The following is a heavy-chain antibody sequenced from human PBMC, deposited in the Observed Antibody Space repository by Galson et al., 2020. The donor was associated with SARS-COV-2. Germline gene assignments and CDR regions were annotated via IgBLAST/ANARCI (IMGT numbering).Heavy chain of an antibody. J-gene: IGHJ5*02. CDR2: IYYSGST. D-gene: IGHD1-1*01. Sequence: SETLSLTCTVSGGSVSSGSYYWSWIRQPPGKGLEWIGYIYYSGSTNYNPSLKSRVTISVDTSKNQFSLKLNSVTAADTAVYYCARDASAENVWGSLEMAGFDPWGQGTLVTVSS. CDR3: ARDASAENVWGSLEMAGFDP. CDR1: GGSVSSGSYY. V-gene: IGHV4-61*01.